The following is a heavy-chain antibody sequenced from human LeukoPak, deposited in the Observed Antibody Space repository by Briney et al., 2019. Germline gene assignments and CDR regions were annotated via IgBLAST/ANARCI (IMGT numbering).Heavy chain of an antibody. V-gene: IGHV3-30*18. Sequence: GGSLRLSCAASGFTFTSYGIHWVRQAPGKGLEWVAVISYDGSNKYYADSVKGRFTISRDNSKNTLYLQMNSLRAEDTAVYDCAKFMALRGQDFDYWGQGTLVTVSS. CDR3: AKFMALRGQDFDY. CDR2: ISYDGSNK. CDR1: GFTFTSYG. J-gene: IGHJ4*02. D-gene: IGHD5/OR15-5a*01.